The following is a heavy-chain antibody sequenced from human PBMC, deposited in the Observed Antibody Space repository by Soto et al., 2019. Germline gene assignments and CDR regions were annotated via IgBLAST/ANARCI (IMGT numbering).Heavy chain of an antibody. J-gene: IGHJ6*03. CDR3: ARGAVTTPPGYYYYMDV. CDR1: GYTFTGYY. CDR2: INPNSGGT. Sequence: ASVKVSCKASGYTFTGYYMHWVRQAPGQGLEWMGWINPNSGGTNYAQKFQGWVTMTRDTSISTAYMELSRLRSDNTAVYYCARGAVTTPPGYYYYMDVWGKGTTVTVSS. V-gene: IGHV1-2*04. D-gene: IGHD4-4*01.